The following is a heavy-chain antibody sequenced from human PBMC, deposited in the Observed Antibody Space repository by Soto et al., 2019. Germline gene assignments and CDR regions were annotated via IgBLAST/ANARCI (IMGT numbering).Heavy chain of an antibody. D-gene: IGHD2-21*02. CDR2: IIPHSGET. CDR3: ARETADFTIAAHVP. CDR1: GYSFTGYY. Sequence: QVQLVQSGAGVKRPGASVKVSCKASGYSFTGYYMNWVRQAPGQGLEWMGWIIPHSGETNYAQKFQARVTLTRDTSISTAYMQLSGLTSDDTAVYYCARETADFTIAAHVPWVQGTLVTVSS. J-gene: IGHJ5*02. V-gene: IGHV1-2*02.